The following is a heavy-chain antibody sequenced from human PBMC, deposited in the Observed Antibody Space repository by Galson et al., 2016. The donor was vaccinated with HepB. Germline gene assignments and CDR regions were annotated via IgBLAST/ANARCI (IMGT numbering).Heavy chain of an antibody. J-gene: IGHJ6*02. CDR2: IYSDETT. Sequence: SLRLSCAASGFTVSSNYMNWVRQAPGKGLEWVSVIYSDETTYYADSLKGRFSISRDNFKNTLYLQMNSLRAEDTAVYYCARAKPGGDWPPRRRGEYGMDVWGLGTTVTVSS. D-gene: IGHD2-21*02. V-gene: IGHV3-53*01. CDR1: GFTVSSNY. CDR3: ARAKPGGDWPPRRRGEYGMDV.